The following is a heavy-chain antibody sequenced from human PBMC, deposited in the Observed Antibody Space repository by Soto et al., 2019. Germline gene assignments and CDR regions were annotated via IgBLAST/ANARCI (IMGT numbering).Heavy chain of an antibody. V-gene: IGHV1-18*01. CDR1: GFPFSNSG. CDR2: ITVHNGNT. J-gene: IGHJ4*02. D-gene: IGHD2-21*01. CDR3: ARQEVWLFLPDF. Sequence: VQLVQSGAEVKKPGASVKISCKASGFPFSNSGIARVRQAPGQGFEWMAWITVHNGNTNYAQALQDRVTLTTDTSTNTAYMELRSLTSDDTAVYYCARQEVWLFLPDFWGQGTLVTVSS.